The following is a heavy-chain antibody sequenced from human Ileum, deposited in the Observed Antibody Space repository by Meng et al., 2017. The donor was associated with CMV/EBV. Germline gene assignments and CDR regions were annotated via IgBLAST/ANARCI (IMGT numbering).Heavy chain of an antibody. CDR2: IYKSGST. V-gene: IGHV4-30-4*01. J-gene: IGHJ4*02. CDR3: ASILLFEAAQFAL. Sequence: QVQLQESGPGLVEPSQPQSLTCAVSGGSISSGGYYWSWIRKPPGKGLEWIGYIYKSGSTFYNSSLKSRVTISMDTSTNQFSLKLSSVTAADTAVYFSASILLFEAAQFALWGRGTLVTVSS. D-gene: IGHD2-8*01. CDR1: GGSISSGGYY.